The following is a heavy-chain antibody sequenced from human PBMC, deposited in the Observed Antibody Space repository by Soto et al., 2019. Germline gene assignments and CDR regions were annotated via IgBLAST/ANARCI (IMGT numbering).Heavy chain of an antibody. CDR3: AKDLEYYYDSSGYPPGTDY. D-gene: IGHD3-22*01. CDR1: GFTFSSYA. CDR2: ISGSGGST. V-gene: IGHV3-23*01. Sequence: PGGSLRLSCAASGFTFSSYAMSWVRQAPGKGLEWVSAISGSGGSTYYADSVKGRFTISRDNSKNTLYLQMNSLRAEDTAVYFCAKDLEYYYDSSGYPPGTDYWGQGTLVTVSS. J-gene: IGHJ4*02.